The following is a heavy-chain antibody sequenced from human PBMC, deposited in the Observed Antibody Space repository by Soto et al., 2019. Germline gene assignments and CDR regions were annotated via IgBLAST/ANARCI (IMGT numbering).Heavy chain of an antibody. J-gene: IGHJ4*02. CDR1: GGSFSDYN. D-gene: IGHD3-3*02. CDR2: INHKGGT. CDR3: ATNTAFRFEV. Sequence: QVQLQQWGAGLLKPSETLSLTCAVFGGSFSDYNWNWIRQSPGKGPEWIGEINHKGGTNRSPSLESRITMSVDTSKSQFSLKLSSVTTADTAVYYCATNTAFRFEVCGQGALITVSS. V-gene: IGHV4-34*01.